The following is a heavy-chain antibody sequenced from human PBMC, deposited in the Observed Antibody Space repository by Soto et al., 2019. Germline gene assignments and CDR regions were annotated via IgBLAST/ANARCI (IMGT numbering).Heavy chain of an antibody. D-gene: IGHD5-18*01. CDR3: ATSRGYSTNYALDY. CDR1: GYTFTGYY. J-gene: IGHJ4*02. V-gene: IGHV1-2*04. Sequence: ASVKVSCKASGYTFTGYYMHWVRQAPGQGLEWMGWINPNSGGTNYAQKFQGWVTMTRDTSISTAYMELSRLRSDDTAVYYCATSRGYSTNYALDYWCQGTLVTVSS. CDR2: INPNSGGT.